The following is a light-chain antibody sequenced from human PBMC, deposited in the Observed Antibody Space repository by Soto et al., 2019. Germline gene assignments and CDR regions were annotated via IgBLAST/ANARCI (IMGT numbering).Light chain of an antibody. Sequence: QPVLTQPPSASGTPGQRFTISCSGGSSNIGTNAVNWYQQLPGTAPKLLIYNNNQRPSGVPDRFSGSKSGTSASLAISGLQSEDEADYYCAAWDDSLNGYVFGTGTKLTVL. CDR1: SSNIGTNA. CDR3: AAWDDSLNGYV. CDR2: NNN. V-gene: IGLV1-44*01. J-gene: IGLJ1*01.